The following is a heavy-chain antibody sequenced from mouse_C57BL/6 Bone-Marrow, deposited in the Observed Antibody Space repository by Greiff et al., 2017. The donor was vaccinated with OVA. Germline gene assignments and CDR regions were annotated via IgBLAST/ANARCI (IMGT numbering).Heavy chain of an antibody. CDR2: IYPGGGYT. Sequence: QVQLQQSGAELVRPGTSVKMSCKASGYTFTNYWIGWAKQRPGHGLEWIGDIYPGGGYTNYNEKFKGKATLTADKSSSPAYMQFSSLTSEDSAIYYCARSGGYHFDYWGQGTTLTVSS. D-gene: IGHD2-2*01. CDR3: ARSGGYHFDY. V-gene: IGHV1-63*01. J-gene: IGHJ2*01. CDR1: GYTFTNYW.